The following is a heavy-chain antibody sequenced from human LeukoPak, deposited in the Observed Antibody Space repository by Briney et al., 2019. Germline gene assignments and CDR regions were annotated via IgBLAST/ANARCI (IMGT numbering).Heavy chain of an antibody. CDR2: IYYTGST. Sequence: KPSETLSLTCTVSGGSISSYYWSWIRQSPGKGLEWIGYIYYTGSTNYNPSLKSRVTISVDKSKNQFSLRLSSVTAADTAVYYCARDTGYCSSTSCPNHYYYYYMDVWGKGTTVTVSS. V-gene: IGHV4-59*12. D-gene: IGHD2-2*01. CDR3: ARDTGYCSSTSCPNHYYYYYMDV. J-gene: IGHJ6*03. CDR1: GGSISSYY.